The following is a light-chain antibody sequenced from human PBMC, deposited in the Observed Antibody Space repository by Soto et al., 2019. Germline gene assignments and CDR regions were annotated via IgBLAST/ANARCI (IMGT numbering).Light chain of an antibody. J-gene: IGKJ2*01. V-gene: IGKV3-20*01. CDR1: QRMTNNF. CDR3: QQYGRSPFT. Sequence: EIVLTQSPVTLSLSPGERVTLSCRASQRMTNNFLDWFQQKPGLAPRLLIHGASTRASGVPDRFTGGGSGTDFVLTISRVEPEDFAVYYCQQYGRSPFTFGQGTKLQIK. CDR2: GAS.